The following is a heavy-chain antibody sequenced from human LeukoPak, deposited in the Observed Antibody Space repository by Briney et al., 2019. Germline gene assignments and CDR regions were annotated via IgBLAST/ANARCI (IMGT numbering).Heavy chain of an antibody. D-gene: IGHD3-22*01. V-gene: IGHV1-69*13. CDR1: GGTFSSYA. CDR3: AMYYYDSSGYPDAFDI. J-gene: IGHJ3*02. CDR2: IIPIFGTA. Sequence: ASVKVSCKASGGTFSSYAISWVRQAPGQGLEWMGGIIPIFGTANYAQKFQGRVTITADESTSTAYMELSSLRSEDTAVYYCAMYYYDSSGYPDAFDIWGQGTMVTVSS.